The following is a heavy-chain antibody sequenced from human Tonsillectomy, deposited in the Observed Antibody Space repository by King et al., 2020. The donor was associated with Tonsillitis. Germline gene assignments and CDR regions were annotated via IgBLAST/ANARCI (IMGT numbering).Heavy chain of an antibody. V-gene: IGHV4-30-4*07. CDR2: IYYSGST. J-gene: IGHJ3*02. CDR1: GGSISSGGYS. CDR3: ARGPNYYGSAFDI. Sequence: MQLQESGPGLVKPSQTLSLTCAVSGGSISSGGYSWSWIRQPPGKGLEWIGYIYYSGSTYYNPSLKSRVTISVDTSKNQFSLKLSSVTAADTAVYYCARGPNYYGSAFDIWGQGTIVTVSS. D-gene: IGHD3-22*01.